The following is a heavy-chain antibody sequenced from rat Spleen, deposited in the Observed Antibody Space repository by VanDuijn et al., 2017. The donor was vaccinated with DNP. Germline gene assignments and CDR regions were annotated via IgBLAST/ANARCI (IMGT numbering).Heavy chain of an antibody. CDR1: GFTFSNYG. Sequence: EVQLVESGGGLVQPGRSLKLSCAASGFTFSNYGMHWIRQAPTKGLEWVASISTSGGNTYYRDSVKGRFTISRDNAKSTLYLQMDSLRSEETATYYCAKAGGYSPWYFDYWGQGVMVTVSS. CDR2: ISTSGGNT. V-gene: IGHV5-19*01. J-gene: IGHJ2*01. CDR3: AKAGGYSPWYFDY. D-gene: IGHD1-11*01.